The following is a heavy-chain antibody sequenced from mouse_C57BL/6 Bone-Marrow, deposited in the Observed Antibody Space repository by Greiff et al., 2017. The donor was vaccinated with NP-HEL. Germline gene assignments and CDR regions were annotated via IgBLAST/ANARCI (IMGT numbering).Heavy chain of an antibody. CDR3: AREGSSYSFDV. J-gene: IGHJ1*03. D-gene: IGHD1-1*01. Sequence: QVQLKQPGAELVKPGASVKLSCKASGYTFTSYWMHWVKQRPGQGLEWIGMIHPNSGSTNYNEKFKSKATLTVDKSSSTAYMQLSSLTSEDSAVYYCAREGSSYSFDVWGTGTTVTVSS. V-gene: IGHV1-64*01. CDR2: IHPNSGST. CDR1: GYTFTSYW.